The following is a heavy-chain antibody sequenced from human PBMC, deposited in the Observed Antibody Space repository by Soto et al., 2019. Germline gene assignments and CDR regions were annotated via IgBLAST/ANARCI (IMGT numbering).Heavy chain of an antibody. CDR3: TRGAWGYAFDV. J-gene: IGHJ3*01. CDR2: IRYSEST. CDR1: GDSISSGGYY. Sequence: QVQLQQSGPGLVKPSQTLSLTCTVSGDSISSGGYYWTWVRQRPGKGLEWIGYIRYSESTYYNPYLQSRLIVSIDTSKNQFSLRLSSVTAADTAVYFCTRGAWGYAFDVWGQGTMVTVSS. D-gene: IGHD3-16*01. V-gene: IGHV4-31*03.